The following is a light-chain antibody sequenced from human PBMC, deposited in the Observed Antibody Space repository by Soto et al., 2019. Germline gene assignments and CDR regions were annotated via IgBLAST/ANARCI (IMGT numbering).Light chain of an antibody. CDR2: GAS. CDR1: QSLSGN. J-gene: IGKJ1*01. V-gene: IGKV3-15*01. CDR3: QKYSSSFRT. Sequence: VMTQSPATLSVSPGETSTVSCRASQSLSGNLAWYQQRPGQAPRLLIYGASTRATGIPDRFSGSGSGKDFTLTIRRLEHEDFAVYYCQKYSSSFRTFGQGHKV.